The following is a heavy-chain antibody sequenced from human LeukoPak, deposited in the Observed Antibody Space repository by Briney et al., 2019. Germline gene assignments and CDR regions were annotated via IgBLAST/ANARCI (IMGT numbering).Heavy chain of an antibody. CDR1: GFTFSSSG. D-gene: IGHD1-14*01. Sequence: TGGSLRLSCAASGFTFSSSGMSWVRQAPGKGLEWVSSISGSGGSTYCADSVKGRFTISRDNSKNTLYLQMNSLRAEDTAVYYCARSAAGHQYYYYYMDVWGKGTTVTVSS. CDR2: ISGSGGST. V-gene: IGHV3-23*01. J-gene: IGHJ6*03. CDR3: ARSAAGHQYYYYYMDV.